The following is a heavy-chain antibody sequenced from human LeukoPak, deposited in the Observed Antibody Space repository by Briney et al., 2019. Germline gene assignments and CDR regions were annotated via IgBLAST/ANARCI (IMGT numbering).Heavy chain of an antibody. CDR3: ARHDSEYCSGGSCYSVVENWFDP. J-gene: IGHJ5*02. D-gene: IGHD2-15*01. V-gene: IGHV4-59*08. CDR1: GGSISSYY. Sequence: SATLSLTCTVSGGSISSYYWSWIRQPPGKGLEWIGYIYYSGSTNYNPSLKSRVTISVDTSKNQFSLKLSSVTAADTAVYYCARHDSEYCSGGSCYSVVENWFDPWGQGTLVTVSS. CDR2: IYYSGST.